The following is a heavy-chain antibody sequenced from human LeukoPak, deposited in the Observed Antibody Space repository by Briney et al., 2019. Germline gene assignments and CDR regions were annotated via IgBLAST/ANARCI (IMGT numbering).Heavy chain of an antibody. CDR3: TTARYCSAGSCYFDY. D-gene: IGHD2-15*01. V-gene: IGHV3-15*01. J-gene: IGHJ4*02. CDR2: IKSKTDVGTT. CDR1: GFTFSNAW. Sequence: PGGSLRLSCAASGFTFSNAWMIWVRQAPGKGLEWVGHIKSKTDVGTTDYAAPVKGRFTISRDDSKNTLYLQMNSLQTDDTAVYYCTTARYCSAGSCYFDYWGQGTLVTVSS.